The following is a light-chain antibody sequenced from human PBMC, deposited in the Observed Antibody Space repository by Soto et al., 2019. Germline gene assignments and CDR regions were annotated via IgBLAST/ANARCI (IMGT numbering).Light chain of an antibody. CDR3: RQYGSSPPYT. Sequence: EVVLTQSPGTLSLSPGERATLSCRASQSVNNTYFAWYQQKPGQAPRLLIFGSSDRATGIPDRFSGSGSGTNFSLPISRLEPADFVVYYCRQYGSSPPYTFGQGTKLEIK. CDR1: QSVNNTY. V-gene: IGKV3-20*01. J-gene: IGKJ2*01. CDR2: GSS.